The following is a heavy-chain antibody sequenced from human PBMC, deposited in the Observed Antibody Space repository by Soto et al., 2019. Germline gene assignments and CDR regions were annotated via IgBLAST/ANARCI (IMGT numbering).Heavy chain of an antibody. CDR3: ARESEDLTSNFDY. CDR2: ISSTTNYI. CDR1: GFTFTRYS. V-gene: IGHV3-21*01. Sequence: GGSLRLSCAASGFTFTRYSMSWVRQAPGKGLEWVSSISSTTNYIYYADSMKGRFTVSRDNAKNSVYLEMNSLSAEDTAVYYCARESEDLTSNFDYWGQGTLVTVSS. J-gene: IGHJ4*02.